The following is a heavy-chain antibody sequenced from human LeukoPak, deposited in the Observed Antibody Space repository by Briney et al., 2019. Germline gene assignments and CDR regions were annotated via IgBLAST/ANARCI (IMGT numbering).Heavy chain of an antibody. Sequence: GGSLRLSCAASGFTFTNSAMNWDRQAPGKGLEWVSTISDTGGSTYYADSVKGRFTISRDNSKNTLYLQMNSLRAEDTAVYYCAKRIYYYYAMDVWGQGTTVTVSS. CDR1: GFTFTNSA. CDR3: AKRIYYYYAMDV. J-gene: IGHJ6*02. V-gene: IGHV3-23*01. CDR2: ISDTGGST.